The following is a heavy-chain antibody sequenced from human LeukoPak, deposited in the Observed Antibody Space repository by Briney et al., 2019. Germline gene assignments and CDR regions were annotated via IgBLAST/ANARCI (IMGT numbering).Heavy chain of an antibody. D-gene: IGHD6-13*01. CDR2: MNPNSGNT. V-gene: IGHV1-8*01. CDR3: AREKGSSRSPFDY. CDR1: GYTFTSYD. Sequence: ASVKVSCKASGYTFTSYDINWVRQATGQGLEWMGWMNPNSGNTGYAQKFQGRVTMTRDTSTRTVYMDVSSLRSEDTVVYYCAREKGSSRSPFDYWGQGTLVTVSS. J-gene: IGHJ4*02.